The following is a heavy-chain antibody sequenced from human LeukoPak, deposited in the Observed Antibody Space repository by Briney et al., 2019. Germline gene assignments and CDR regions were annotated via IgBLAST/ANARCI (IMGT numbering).Heavy chain of an antibody. CDR3: ARGIGSTVFFDH. CDR2: MYSGGNT. Sequence: GTLSLTCAVSGGSISSSNWWSWVRQPPGKGLEWVSVMYSGGNTYYADSVKGRFTISRDKSKNTLYLQMNSLRAEDTAVYYCARGIGSTVFFDHWGQGTLVTVSS. V-gene: IGHV3-53*03. CDR1: GGSISSSNW. D-gene: IGHD4-11*01. J-gene: IGHJ4*02.